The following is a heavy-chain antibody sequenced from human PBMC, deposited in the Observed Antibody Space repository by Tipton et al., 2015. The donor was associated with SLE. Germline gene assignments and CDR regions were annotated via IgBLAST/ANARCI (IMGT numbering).Heavy chain of an antibody. CDR1: GGSISSYY. CDR3: ARVAWGYDINI. Sequence: GSLRLSCTVSGGSISSYYWSWIRQPPGKGLEWIGYIYYSGSTNYNPSLKSRVTISVDTSKNQFSLKLSSVTAADTAVYYCARVAWGYDINIWGQRTMVTVSS. D-gene: IGHD3-22*01. V-gene: IGHV4-59*08. CDR2: IYYSGST. J-gene: IGHJ3*02.